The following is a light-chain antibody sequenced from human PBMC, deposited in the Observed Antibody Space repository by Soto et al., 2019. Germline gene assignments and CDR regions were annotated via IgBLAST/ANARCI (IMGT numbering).Light chain of an antibody. CDR1: ESVSSSY. CDR3: QQYGSSPPWT. J-gene: IGKJ1*01. Sequence: EIVLTQSPGTLSLSPGERATLSCRASESVSSSYLAWYQQKPGQAPSLLIFGASSRATGTPDRFSGSGSGTAFTLTISRLEPEDCAVYYCQQYGSSPPWTFGQGTEVEIK. CDR2: GAS. V-gene: IGKV3-20*01.